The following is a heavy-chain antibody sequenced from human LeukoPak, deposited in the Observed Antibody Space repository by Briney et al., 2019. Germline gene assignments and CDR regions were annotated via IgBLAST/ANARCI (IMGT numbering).Heavy chain of an antibody. CDR3: TRGGRSVMLDS. Sequence: PGGSLRLSCAASGFTFSSYGMHWVRQAPGKGLEWVAVIWYDGSNKYYADSVKGRFTISRDNSKNTLYLQMNSLRVEDTAVYFCTRGGRSVMLDSWGQGTLVTVSS. V-gene: IGHV3-33*01. CDR2: IWYDGSNK. J-gene: IGHJ4*02. CDR1: GFTFSSYG. D-gene: IGHD1-26*01.